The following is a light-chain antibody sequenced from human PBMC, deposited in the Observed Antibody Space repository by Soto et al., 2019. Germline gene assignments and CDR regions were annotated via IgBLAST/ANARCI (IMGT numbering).Light chain of an antibody. CDR1: TSNVGDNT. CDR3: ATWDDSLNGHVM. V-gene: IGLV1-44*01. J-gene: IGLJ3*02. Sequence: QSVLTQPPSASGTPGQGVTISCSGSTSNVGDNTVNWYQQLPGTAPKLLIYSNNQRPSGVPDRFSGSKSGTSASLAISGLQSGDEADYYCATWDDSLNGHVMFGGGTKLTVL. CDR2: SNN.